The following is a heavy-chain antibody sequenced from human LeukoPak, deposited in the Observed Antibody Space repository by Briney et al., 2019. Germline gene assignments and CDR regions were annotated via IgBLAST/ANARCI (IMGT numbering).Heavy chain of an antibody. V-gene: IGHV3-7*03. CDR1: GFTFSTYW. Sequence: GGSLRLSCAASGFTFSTYWMTWVRQAPGKGLEWVAIIKPDGSEKYYVDSVKGRFTISRDNAKNSLYLQMNSLRAEDTALYYCAKGSSSWPPYYFDYWGQGTLVTVSS. D-gene: IGHD6-13*01. J-gene: IGHJ4*02. CDR2: IKPDGSEK. CDR3: AKGSSSWPPYYFDY.